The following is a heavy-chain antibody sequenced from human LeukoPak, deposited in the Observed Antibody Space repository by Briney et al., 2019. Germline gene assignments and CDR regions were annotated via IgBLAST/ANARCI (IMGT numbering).Heavy chain of an antibody. CDR1: GGPISGSSYY. Sequence: SETLSLTCTVSGGPISGSSYYWGWIRQPPGKGLEWIGSIYYSGSTYYNPSLKSRVTISVETSKNQFSLTLTSVTAADTAVYYCASTSHYYDTSGPFQYWGQGTLVTVSS. J-gene: IGHJ4*02. CDR2: IYYSGST. D-gene: IGHD3-22*01. V-gene: IGHV4-39*01. CDR3: ASTSHYYDTSGPFQY.